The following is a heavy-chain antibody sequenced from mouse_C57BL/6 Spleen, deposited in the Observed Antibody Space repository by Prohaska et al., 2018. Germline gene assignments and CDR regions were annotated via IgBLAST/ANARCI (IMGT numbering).Heavy chain of an antibody. J-gene: IGHJ2*01. V-gene: IGHV1-78*01. CDR3: AREPYYYGSRGYYFDY. Sequence: QVQLQQSDAELVKPGASVKISCKVSGYTFTDHTIHWMKQRPEQGLEWIGYIYPRDGSTKYNEKFKGKATLTADKSSSTAYMQLNSLTSEDSAVYFCAREPYYYGSRGYYFDYWGQGTTLTVSS. CDR1: GYTFTDHT. D-gene: IGHD1-1*01. CDR2: IYPRDGST.